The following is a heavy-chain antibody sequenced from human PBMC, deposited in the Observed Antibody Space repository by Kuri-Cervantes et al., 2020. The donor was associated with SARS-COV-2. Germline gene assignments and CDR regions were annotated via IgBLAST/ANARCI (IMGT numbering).Heavy chain of an antibody. CDR1: GYSISSSYY. CDR3: ARGGQIRTLVVPAARAIDY. Sequence: SQTLSLTCAVSGYSISSSYYWGWIRQPPGKGLEWIGSVYYSGSTYYNPSLKSRVTISVDTSKNQFSLKLSSVTAADTAVYYCARGGQIRTLVVPAARAIDYWGQGTLVTVSS. CDR2: VYYSGST. V-gene: IGHV4-38-2*01. D-gene: IGHD2-2*01. J-gene: IGHJ4*02.